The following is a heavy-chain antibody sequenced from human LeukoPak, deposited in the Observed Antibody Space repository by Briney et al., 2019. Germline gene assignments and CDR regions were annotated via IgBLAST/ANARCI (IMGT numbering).Heavy chain of an antibody. Sequence: ASVNVSCKASGYTCSRYYMHWVRQAPRQGLEWMGIINPSGGSTSYAQKFQGRVTMTRDTSTRIVYMELSSLRSEDTAVYYCARWGASGLALIYYYGMDVWGQGTTVTVSS. D-gene: IGHD3/OR15-3a*01. V-gene: IGHV1-46*01. CDR1: GYTCSRYY. J-gene: IGHJ6*02. CDR3: ARWGASGLALIYYYGMDV. CDR2: INPSGGST.